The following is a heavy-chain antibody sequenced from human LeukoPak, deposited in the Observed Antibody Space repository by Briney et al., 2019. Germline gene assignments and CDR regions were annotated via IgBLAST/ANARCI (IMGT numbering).Heavy chain of an antibody. J-gene: IGHJ4*02. Sequence: SGGSLRLSCAASGFTFSNAWMSWVRQAPGKGLEWVGRIKSKTDGGTTDYAAPVKGRFTILRDDSKNTLYLQMNSLKTEDTAVYYCTTDYGSGSYHYFNYWGQGTLVTVFS. CDR3: TTDYGSGSYHYFNY. D-gene: IGHD3-10*01. CDR2: IKSKTDGGTT. V-gene: IGHV3-15*01. CDR1: GFTFSNAW.